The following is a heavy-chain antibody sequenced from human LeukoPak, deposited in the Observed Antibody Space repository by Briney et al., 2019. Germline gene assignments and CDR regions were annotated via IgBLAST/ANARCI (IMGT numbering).Heavy chain of an antibody. CDR1: GGSISSYY. Sequence: SETLSLTCTVSGGSISSYYWSWIRQPPGKGLEWIGYIYYSGSTNYNPSLKSRVTISVDTSKNQFSLKLSSVTAADTAVYYCARSVGGSSWLDYYYYGMDVWGQGTTVTVSS. J-gene: IGHJ6*02. CDR2: IYYSGST. D-gene: IGHD6-13*01. V-gene: IGHV4-59*08. CDR3: ARSVGGSSWLDYYYYGMDV.